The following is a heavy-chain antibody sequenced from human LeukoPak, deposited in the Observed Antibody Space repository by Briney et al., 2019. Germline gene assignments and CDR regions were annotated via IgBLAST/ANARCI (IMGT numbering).Heavy chain of an antibody. V-gene: IGHV1-8*02. CDR3: ARCATPRIACFDF. Sequence: ASVKVSCKASGYTFTNYDINWVRQATGQGLEWMGWMNPNSGNTGYAQKFQGRVTIIRNTSISTAYMELSSLRSEDTAVYYCARCATPRIACFDFWGQGTLVTVSS. J-gene: IGHJ4*02. D-gene: IGHD2-15*01. CDR2: MNPNSGNT. CDR1: GYTFTNYD.